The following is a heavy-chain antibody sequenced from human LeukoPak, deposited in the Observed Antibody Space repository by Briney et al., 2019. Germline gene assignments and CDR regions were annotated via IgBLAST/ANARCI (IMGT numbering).Heavy chain of an antibody. J-gene: IGHJ3*01. CDR2: AYYRCKWYN. CDR3: ARDLPRTDAFDF. Sequence: PSDPLSLICAISGDSISSNSEACHWVTQSPSRGLEMQGRAYYRCKWYNEYAISVKSRITINPVTSKNQFSLQLTSVTPEDTAVYYCARDLPRTDAFDFWGQGTMVTVSS. CDR1: GDSISSNSEA. V-gene: IGHV6-1*01.